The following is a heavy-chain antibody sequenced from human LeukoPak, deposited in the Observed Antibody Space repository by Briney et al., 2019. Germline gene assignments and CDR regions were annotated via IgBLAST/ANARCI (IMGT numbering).Heavy chain of an antibody. CDR2: INPNSGGT. CDR1: GYTFTGYY. J-gene: IGHJ6*02. V-gene: IGHV1-2*02. CDR3: ARDLYYYDSSGYPPWNYYYGMDV. D-gene: IGHD3-22*01. Sequence: GASVKVSCKASGYTFTGYYMHWVRPAPGQGLEWMGWINPNSGGTNYAQKFQGRVTMTRDTSISTAYMELSRLRSDDTAVYYCARDLYYYDSSGYPPWNYYYGMDVWGQGTTVTVSS.